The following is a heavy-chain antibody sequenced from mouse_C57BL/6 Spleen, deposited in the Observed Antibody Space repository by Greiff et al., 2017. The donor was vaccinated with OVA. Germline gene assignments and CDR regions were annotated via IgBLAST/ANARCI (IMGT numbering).Heavy chain of an antibody. J-gene: IGHJ2*01. D-gene: IGHD2-4*01. V-gene: IGHV3-6*01. Sequence: ESGPGLVKPSQSLSLTCSVTGYSITSGYYWNWIRQFPGNKLEWMGYISYDGSNNYNPSLKNRISITRAPSKNQFFLKLNSVTTEDTATYYCARQRYDYDGYFDYWGQGTTLTVSS. CDR2: ISYDGSN. CDR1: GYSITSGYY. CDR3: ARQRYDYDGYFDY.